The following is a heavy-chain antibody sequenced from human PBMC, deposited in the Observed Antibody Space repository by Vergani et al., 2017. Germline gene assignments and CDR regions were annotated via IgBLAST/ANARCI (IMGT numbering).Heavy chain of an antibody. CDR2: MNPNSGNT. Sequence: QVQLVQSGAEVKKPGASVKVSCKASGYTFTSYDINWVRQATGQGLEWMGWMNPNSGNTGYAQKFQGRVTMTRNTSISTVYLERSSLRSEDTAVYYCARAVYDSSGYLWLDWFDPWGQGTLVTVSS. D-gene: IGHD3-22*01. CDR3: ARAVYDSSGYLWLDWFDP. V-gene: IGHV1-8*02. J-gene: IGHJ5*02. CDR1: GYTFTSYD.